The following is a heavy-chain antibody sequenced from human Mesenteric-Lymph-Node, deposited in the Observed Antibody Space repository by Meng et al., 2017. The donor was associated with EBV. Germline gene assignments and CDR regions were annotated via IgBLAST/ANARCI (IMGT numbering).Heavy chain of an antibody. Sequence: QVNLQESGPGLVKPSGTLSLTCSVSGGDISSRSWWSWVRQPPGKGLEWLGEIYHSSGTTNYNPSLKSRVTISLDKSKNQFSLNLSSVTAADTAVYYCARLPPTTGYGTARSYWGQGTLVTVSS. CDR1: GGDISSRSW. CDR3: ARLPPTTGYGTARSY. J-gene: IGHJ4*02. CDR2: IYHSSGTT. V-gene: IGHV4-4*02. D-gene: IGHD6-13*01.